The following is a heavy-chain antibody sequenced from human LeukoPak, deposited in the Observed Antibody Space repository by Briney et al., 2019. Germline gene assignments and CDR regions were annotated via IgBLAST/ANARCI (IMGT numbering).Heavy chain of an antibody. J-gene: IGHJ4*02. CDR3: ARGYGVKDY. CDR1: GFTFSSYS. D-gene: IGHD3-16*01. Sequence: GGSLRLSCAASGFTFSSYSMNWVRQAPGKGLEWVSYISSSRTTIYYADSVKGRFTISRDNAKNSLYLQMNSLRAEDTAVYYCARGYGVKDYWGQGTLVTVSS. V-gene: IGHV3-48*01. CDR2: ISSSRTTI.